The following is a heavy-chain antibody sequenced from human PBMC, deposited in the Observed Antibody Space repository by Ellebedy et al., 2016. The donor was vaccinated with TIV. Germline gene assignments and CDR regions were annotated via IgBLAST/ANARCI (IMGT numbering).Heavy chain of an antibody. V-gene: IGHV4-59*08. CDR1: GDSVSTSS. Sequence: SETLSLTCTVSGDSVSTSSWSWIRQPPGKGLEWIGYVYYSGSTNYSPSLRTRVTISLDMSRNQVSLKLSAATAADTAVYYCARRGDGSKSDYYYYMDVWGKGTTVIVSS. D-gene: IGHD5-24*01. J-gene: IGHJ6*03. CDR2: VYYSGST. CDR3: ARRGDGSKSDYYYYMDV.